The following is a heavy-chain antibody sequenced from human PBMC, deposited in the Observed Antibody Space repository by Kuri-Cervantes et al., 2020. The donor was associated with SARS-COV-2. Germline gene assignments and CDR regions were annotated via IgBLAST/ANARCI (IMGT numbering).Heavy chain of an antibody. CDR3: ATFSSGRYEGREHDY. D-gene: IGHD6-19*01. CDR1: GGTFSSYA. J-gene: IGHJ4*02. CDR2: FDPEDGET. V-gene: IGHV1-24*01. Sequence: ASVKVSCKASGGTFSSYAISWVRQAPGQGLEWMGGFDPEDGETIYAQKFQGRVTMTGDTSTDTAYMELSSLRSEDTAAYYCATFSSGRYEGREHDYWGQGTLVTVSS.